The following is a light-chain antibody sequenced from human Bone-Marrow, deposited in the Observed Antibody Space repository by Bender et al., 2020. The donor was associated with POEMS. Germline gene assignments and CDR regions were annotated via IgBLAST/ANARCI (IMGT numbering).Light chain of an antibody. J-gene: IGLJ3*02. CDR3: RAYRSRAKM. CDR2: EVT. CDR1: SSDVGVYDY. Sequence: QSAPTQPASVSGSPGQSITISCTGTSSDVGVYDYVSWYQQHPGKDPKIMIYEVTHRPSGDSNRCSGSKSGNTASLTSSELQAEDEADYYCRAYRSRAKMFGGGTKLTVL. V-gene: IGLV2-14*01.